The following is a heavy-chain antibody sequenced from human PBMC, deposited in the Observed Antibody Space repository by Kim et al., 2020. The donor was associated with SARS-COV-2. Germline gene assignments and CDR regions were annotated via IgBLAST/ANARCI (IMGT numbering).Heavy chain of an antibody. V-gene: IGHV3-48*02. J-gene: IGHJ4*02. Sequence: SVRGRFTLSRDSAKNSVYLHMNSLRDEDTAVYYCARDIVVRATARAYCFDYWGQGTQVTVSS. CDR3: ARDIVVRATARAYCFDY. D-gene: IGHD2-15*01.